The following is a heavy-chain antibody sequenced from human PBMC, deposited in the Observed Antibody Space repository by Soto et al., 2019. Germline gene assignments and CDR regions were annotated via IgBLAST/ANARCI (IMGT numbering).Heavy chain of an antibody. V-gene: IGHV4-59*01. J-gene: IGHJ4*02. CDR2: VYNSGST. CDR3: ARYRREAVAGYTLDN. D-gene: IGHD6-13*01. Sequence: SETLSLTCTVSGGSISSNYWTWIRQPPGKGLEWIGYVYNSGSTNYDPSLKSRVTISEDTSKSQFSLKVNSMTAADTAVYYCARYRREAVAGYTLDNWGQGILVTVSS. CDR1: GGSISSNY.